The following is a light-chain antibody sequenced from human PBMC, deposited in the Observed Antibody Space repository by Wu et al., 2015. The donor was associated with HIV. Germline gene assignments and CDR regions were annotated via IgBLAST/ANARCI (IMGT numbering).Light chain of an antibody. CDR3: QQYYSYPPT. Sequence: AIRMTQSPSSLSASTGDRVTITCRASQGISSYLAWYQQKPGKAPKLLIYAASTLQSGVPSRFSGSGSGTDFTLTISCLQSEDFATYYCQQYYSYPPTFGPGTKVD. CDR2: AAS. CDR1: QGISSY. J-gene: IGKJ3*01. V-gene: IGKV1-8*01.